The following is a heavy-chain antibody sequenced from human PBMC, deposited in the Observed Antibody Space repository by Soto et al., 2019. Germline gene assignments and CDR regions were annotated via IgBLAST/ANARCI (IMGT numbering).Heavy chain of an antibody. CDR1: GFTVSSNY. Sequence: EVQLVESGGGLVQPGGSLRLSCAASGFTVSSNYMSWVRQAPGKGLEWVSVIYSGGSTYYADSVKGRFTISRHNSKNTLYLQMNSLRAEDTAVYYCARVAVVRGVTSYFDYWGQGTLVTVSS. CDR2: IYSGGST. V-gene: IGHV3-53*04. CDR3: ARVAVVRGVTSYFDY. J-gene: IGHJ4*02. D-gene: IGHD3-10*01.